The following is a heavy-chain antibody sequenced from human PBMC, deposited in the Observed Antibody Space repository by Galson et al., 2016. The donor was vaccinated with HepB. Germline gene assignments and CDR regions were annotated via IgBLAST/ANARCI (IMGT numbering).Heavy chain of an antibody. J-gene: IGHJ5*02. D-gene: IGHD3-10*01. CDR3: ARDYVPGA. CDR2: ISSASSIK. V-gene: IGHV3-48*04. CDR1: GFTFNPYG. Sequence: SLRLSCADSGFTFNPYGMNWVRQAPGKGLEWVSYISSASSIKYYADSVKGRFTISRDNARRSLYLEMNSLRGEDTAMYYCARDYVPGAWGQGVLVSVSS.